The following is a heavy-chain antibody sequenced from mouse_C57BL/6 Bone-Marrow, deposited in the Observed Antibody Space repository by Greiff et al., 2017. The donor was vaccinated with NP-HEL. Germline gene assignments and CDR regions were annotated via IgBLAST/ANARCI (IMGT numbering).Heavy chain of an antibody. D-gene: IGHD1-1*01. CDR1: GFTFSSYG. V-gene: IGHV5-6*02. CDR3: ARDYGLEV. Sequence: DVMLVESGGDLVKPGGSLKLSCAASGFTFSSYGMSWVRQTPDKRLEWVATISSGGSYTYYPDSVKGRFTISRDNAKNTLYLQMSSLKSEDTAMYYCARDYGLEVWGTGTTVTVAS. CDR2: ISSGGSYT. J-gene: IGHJ1*03.